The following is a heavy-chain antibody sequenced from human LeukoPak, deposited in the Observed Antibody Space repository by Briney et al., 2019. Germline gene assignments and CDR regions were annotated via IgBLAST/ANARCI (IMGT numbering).Heavy chain of an antibody. Sequence: QSGGSLRLSCAASGFTFSSYGMSWVRQAPGKGLEWVSAISGSGGSTYYADSVKGRFTISRDNSKNTLYLQMNSLRAEDTAVYYCAKALGSGSYHYTSDYYYMDVWGKGTTVTISS. D-gene: IGHD3-10*01. CDR3: AKALGSGSYHYTSDYYYMDV. J-gene: IGHJ6*03. CDR2: ISGSGGST. V-gene: IGHV3-23*01. CDR1: GFTFSSYG.